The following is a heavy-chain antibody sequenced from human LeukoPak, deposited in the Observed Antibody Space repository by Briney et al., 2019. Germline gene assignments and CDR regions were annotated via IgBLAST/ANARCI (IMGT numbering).Heavy chain of an antibody. CDR3: ARGGNWNDGWGAFDI. V-gene: IGHV1-69*13. J-gene: IGHJ3*02. Sequence: GASVKVSCKASGGTFSSYAISWVRQAPGQGLEWMGGIIPIFGTANYAQKFQGRVTITADESTSTAYMELSSLRSEDTAVYYCARGGNWNDGWGAFDIWGQGTMVTVSS. CDR2: IIPIFGTA. D-gene: IGHD1-1*01. CDR1: GGTFSSYA.